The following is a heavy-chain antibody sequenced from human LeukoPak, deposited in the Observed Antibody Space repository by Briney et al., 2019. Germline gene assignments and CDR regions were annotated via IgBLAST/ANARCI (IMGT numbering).Heavy chain of an antibody. CDR3: ARTVDTAMGKEYYFDY. Sequence: SETLSLTCTVSGGSISSGGYYWSWIRQHPGKGLEWIGYIYYSGSTYYNPSLKSRVTISVDTSKNQFSLKLSSVTAADTAVYYCARTVDTAMGKEYYFDYWGQGTLVTVSS. D-gene: IGHD5-18*01. CDR1: GGSISSGGYY. J-gene: IGHJ4*02. V-gene: IGHV4-31*03. CDR2: IYYSGST.